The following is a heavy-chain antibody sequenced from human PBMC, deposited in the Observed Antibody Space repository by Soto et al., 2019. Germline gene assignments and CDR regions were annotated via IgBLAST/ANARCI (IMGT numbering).Heavy chain of an antibody. CDR3: ATALGSSWTDEVY. CDR2: IIPIFGTA. Sequence: GASMKVSCKASGGTFSSYAISWVRQAPGQGLEWMGGIIPIFGTANYAQKFQGRVTITADESTSTAYMELSSLRSEDTAVYYCATALGSSWTDEVYWGQGTLVTVPQ. J-gene: IGHJ4*02. V-gene: IGHV1-69*13. CDR1: GGTFSSYA. D-gene: IGHD6-13*01.